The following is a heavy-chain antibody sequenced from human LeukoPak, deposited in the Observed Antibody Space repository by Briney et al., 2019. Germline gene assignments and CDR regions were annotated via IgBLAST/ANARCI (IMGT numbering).Heavy chain of an antibody. CDR1: GGSISSSSYY. D-gene: IGHD5-12*01. CDR3: AREVIEGWIPDAFDI. Sequence: PSETLSLTCTVSGGSISSSSYYWSWIRQPPGKGLEWIGYTYYSGNTNYNPSVKSRVTISLDTSKNQFSLRLTSVTAADTALYYCAREVIEGWIPDAFDIWGRGTMVTVSS. V-gene: IGHV4-61*01. J-gene: IGHJ3*02. CDR2: TYYSGNT.